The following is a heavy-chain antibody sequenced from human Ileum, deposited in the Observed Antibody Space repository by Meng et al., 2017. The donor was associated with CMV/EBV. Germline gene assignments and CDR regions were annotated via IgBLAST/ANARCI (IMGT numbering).Heavy chain of an antibody. D-gene: IGHD1-26*01. CDR3: ASGRIVGAVDY. V-gene: IGHV3-74*03. Sequence: VRLGGSGGGLVQPGGSLRLSCAASGFTFSSYWMHWVRQAPGKGLVWVSLINSDGSNTKYADSVKGRFTISRDNAKNTLYLQLNSLRAEDTAVYYCASGRIVGAVDYWGQGTLVTVSS. CDR1: GFTFSSYW. J-gene: IGHJ4*02. CDR2: INSDGSNT.